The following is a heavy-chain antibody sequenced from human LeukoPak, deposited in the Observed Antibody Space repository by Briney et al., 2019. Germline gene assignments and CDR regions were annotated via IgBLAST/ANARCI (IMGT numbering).Heavy chain of an antibody. D-gene: IGHD1-26*01. CDR1: GYTFTSYY. J-gene: IGHJ4*02. CDR2: INPSGGIT. V-gene: IGHV1-46*01. CDR3: ARVSVGATMLAYFDY. Sequence: ASVKVSCKASGYTFTSYYMHWVRQAPGQGLEWMGLINPSGGITNYAQKFQGRVTMTRDMSTSTVYMELSSLRSEDTAVYYCARVSVGATMLAYFDYWGQGTLVTVSS.